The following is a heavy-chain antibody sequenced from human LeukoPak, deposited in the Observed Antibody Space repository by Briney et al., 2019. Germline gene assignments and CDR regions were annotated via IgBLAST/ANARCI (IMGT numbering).Heavy chain of an antibody. J-gene: IGHJ4*02. CDR3: ARITPSYYDILTGTPYYFDY. CDR1: QFTFSNYW. D-gene: IGHD3-9*01. CDR2: TSQDGTSI. V-gene: IGHV3-7*01. Sequence: PGGSLRLSCAASQFTFSNYWMSWVRQAPGKGLERVAQTSQDGTSIYYVDSVKGRFTISRDNAKNSLYLQMDSLRVEDTAVYYCARITPSYYDILTGTPYYFDYWGQGTLVTVSS.